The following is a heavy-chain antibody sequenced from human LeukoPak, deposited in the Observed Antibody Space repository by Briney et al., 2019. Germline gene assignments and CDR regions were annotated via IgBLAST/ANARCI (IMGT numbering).Heavy chain of an antibody. CDR3: TTQYYDILTGYYLNY. CDR2: IKSKTDGGTT. V-gene: IGHV3-15*01. Sequence: GGSLRLSCAASGFTFSNAWMSWVRQAPGKGLDWVGRIKSKTDGGTTDYAAPVKGRFTISRDDSKNTLYLQMNSLKTEDTAVYYCTTQYYDILTGYYLNYWGQGTLVTVSS. D-gene: IGHD3-9*01. CDR1: GFTFSNAW. J-gene: IGHJ4*02.